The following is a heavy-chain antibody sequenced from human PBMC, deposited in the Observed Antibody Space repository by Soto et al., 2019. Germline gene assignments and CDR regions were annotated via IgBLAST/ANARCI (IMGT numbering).Heavy chain of an antibody. CDR1: GGSISNVGYF. V-gene: IGHV4-30-4*01. CDR2: IYHTGTT. D-gene: IGHD2-2*01. CDR3: ARVMAAMQNWLDP. Sequence: QVQLQASGPGLVKPSQTLSLTCTVYGGSISNVGYFWSWIRQPPGKGLEWIGFIYHTGTTYYNSSLRSRVSISIDTSKSQFSLKLNSVTAADTAVYYCARVMAAMQNWLDPWGQGTLVTVSP. J-gene: IGHJ5*02.